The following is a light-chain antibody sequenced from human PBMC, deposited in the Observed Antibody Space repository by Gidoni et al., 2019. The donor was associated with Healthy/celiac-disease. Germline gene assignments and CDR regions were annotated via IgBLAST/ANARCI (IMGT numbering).Light chain of an antibody. CDR3: ETWDSNYVV. Sequence: QPVLTQSSSASASLGSSVKLTCTLSSWHSSYIIAWHQQQPGKAPRYLMKLEGSGSYNKGSGVPARFSGSSSGADRYLTISNLQFEDEADYYCETWDSNYVVFGGGTKLTVL. V-gene: IGLV4-60*02. CDR2: LEGSGSY. J-gene: IGLJ2*01. CDR1: SWHSSYI.